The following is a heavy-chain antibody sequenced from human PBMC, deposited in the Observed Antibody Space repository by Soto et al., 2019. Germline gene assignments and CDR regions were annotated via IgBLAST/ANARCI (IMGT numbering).Heavy chain of an antibody. CDR1: GGSFSSYY. CDR2: IYYSGST. V-gene: IGHV4-59*01. CDR3: ATYGSGKSKYYFDY. J-gene: IGHJ4*02. Sequence: SETLSLTCTVSGGSFSSYYWSWIRQPPGKGLEWIGYIYYSGSTNYNPSLKSRVTISVDTSKNQFSLKLSSVTAADTAVYYCATYGSGKSKYYFDYWGQGTLVTVSS. D-gene: IGHD3-10*01.